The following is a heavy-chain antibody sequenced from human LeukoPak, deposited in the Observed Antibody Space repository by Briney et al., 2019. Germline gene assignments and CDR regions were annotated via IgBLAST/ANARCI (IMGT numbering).Heavy chain of an antibody. Sequence: SETLSLTCTVSGGSISNYYWSWIRQPPGKGLEWIGYISYIGSTKYNPSLKSRVTISEDTSKKQFSLKLSSVTAADTAVSYWAGSYHYYMDVWGKGTTVTVSS. J-gene: IGHJ6*03. V-gene: IGHV4-59*01. CDR1: GGSISNYY. CDR2: ISYIGST. CDR3: AGSYHYYMDV.